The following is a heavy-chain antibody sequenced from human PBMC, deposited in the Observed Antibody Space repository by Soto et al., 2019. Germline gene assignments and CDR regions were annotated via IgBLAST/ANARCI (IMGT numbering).Heavy chain of an antibody. D-gene: IGHD3-9*01. J-gene: IGHJ6*02. CDR1: GYSFTSYW. CDR3: ARFLRYFDTSTYYYYGMDV. Sequence: PGESLKISCKGSGYSFTSYWISWVRQMPGKGLDWMGRIDPSDSYTNYSPSFQGHVTISADKSISTAYLQWSSLKASDTAMYYCARFLRYFDTSTYYYYGMDVWGQGTTVTVSS. CDR2: IDPSDSYT. V-gene: IGHV5-10-1*01.